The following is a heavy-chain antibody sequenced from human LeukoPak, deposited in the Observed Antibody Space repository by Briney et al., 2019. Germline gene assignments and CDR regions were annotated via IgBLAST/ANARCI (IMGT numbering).Heavy chain of an antibody. Sequence: ASVKVSCKASGYTFTSYYMHWVRQAPGQGLEWMGIINPSGGSTSYAQKFQGRVTMTRDTSISTAYMELSRLRSDDTAVYYCARNIVVVTATHDAFDIWGQGTMVTVSS. CDR1: GYTFTSYY. CDR3: ARNIVVVTATHDAFDI. V-gene: IGHV1-46*01. CDR2: INPSGGST. J-gene: IGHJ3*02. D-gene: IGHD2-21*02.